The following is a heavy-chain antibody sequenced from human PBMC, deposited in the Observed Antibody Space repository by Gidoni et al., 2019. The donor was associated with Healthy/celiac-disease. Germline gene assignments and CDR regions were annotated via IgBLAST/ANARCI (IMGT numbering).Heavy chain of an antibody. V-gene: IGHV4-4*02. CDR1: GGSLSRSNW. CDR3: ASSLGGTRAFDI. Sequence: QVQLQESGQGLVKPSGTLSLTCAGSGGSLSRSNWWSWVRQPPGKELEWIREIYHSGSTNYNPSLNRRVTISVDKSKNPFSLKLSSVTAADTAVYYCASSLGGTRAFDIWGQGTMVTVSS. D-gene: IGHD1-1*01. CDR2: IYHSGST. J-gene: IGHJ3*02.